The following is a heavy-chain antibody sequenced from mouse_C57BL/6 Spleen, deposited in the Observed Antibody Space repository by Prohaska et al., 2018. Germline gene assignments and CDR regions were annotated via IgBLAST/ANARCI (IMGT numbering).Heavy chain of an antibody. CDR1: GYTFTDYY. D-gene: IGHD2-3*01. J-gene: IGHJ1*03. CDR2: INPNNVGT. CDR3: ARSDGYYWYFDV. V-gene: IGHV1-26*01. Sequence: EVQLQQSGPELVNPGASVKISCKASGYTFTDYYMNWVKQSHGKSLEWNGDINPNNVGTSYNQKLKGKATLTVDKSSSTAYMELRSLTSEDSAVYYCARSDGYYWYFDVWGTGTTVTVSS.